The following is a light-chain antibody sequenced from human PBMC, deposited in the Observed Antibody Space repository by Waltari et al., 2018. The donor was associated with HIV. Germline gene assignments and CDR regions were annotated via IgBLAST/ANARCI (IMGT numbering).Light chain of an antibody. CDR2: RVS. CDR3: SSLTLTHSVL. Sequence: QSALAQPASVAGSPGQSITISCTGSISDLGLYDFVSWYPQYPGKAPRLLIFRVSSRPSGISDRFSGFKSHNTATLTISDLQPEDEADYYCSSLTLTHSVLFGGGTRLTVL. V-gene: IGLV2-14*03. CDR1: ISDLGLYDF. J-gene: IGLJ3*02.